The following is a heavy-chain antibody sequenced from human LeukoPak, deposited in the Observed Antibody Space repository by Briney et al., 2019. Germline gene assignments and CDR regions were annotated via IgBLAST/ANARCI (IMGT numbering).Heavy chain of an antibody. CDR2: IIPIFGTA. CDR3: ARDYRRYRSGSAYDY. J-gene: IGHJ4*02. V-gene: IGHV1-69*13. Sequence: SVKVSCKASGGTFSSYAISWVRQAPGQGLEWMGGIIPIFGTANYAQKFQGRVTITADESTSTAYMELSSLRSEDTAVYYCARDYRRYRSGSAYDYWGQGTLVTVSS. D-gene: IGHD1-26*01. CDR1: GGTFSSYA.